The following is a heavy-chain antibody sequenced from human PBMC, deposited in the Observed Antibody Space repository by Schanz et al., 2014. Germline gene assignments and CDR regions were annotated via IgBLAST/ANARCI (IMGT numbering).Heavy chain of an antibody. J-gene: IGHJ6*02. V-gene: IGHV4-30-4*07. D-gene: IGHD4-17*01. CDR1: GGSISSGAYS. Sequence: QVQLQESGPGLVKPSGTLSLTCTVSGGSISSGAYSWSWIRQPPGKRPEWIGYIYSSGSTYYNPPLKMQVSMTIDASKNKISLKLMSVTAADTAVYYCAGDRGMTTSDYYYGMDVWGQGTTVTVSS. CDR2: IYSSGST. CDR3: AGDRGMTTSDYYYGMDV.